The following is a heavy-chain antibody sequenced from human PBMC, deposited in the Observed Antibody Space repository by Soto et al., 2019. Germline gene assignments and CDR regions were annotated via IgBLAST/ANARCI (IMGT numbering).Heavy chain of an antibody. Sequence: SVKVSCKASGFTFTSSAVQWVRQARGQRLEWIGWIVVGSGNTNYAQKFQERVTITRDMSTSTAYMELSSLRSEDTAVYYCAADPASHYYGSGSYSPSNYYYYGMDVWGQGTTVTVSS. CDR3: AADPASHYYGSGSYSPSNYYYYGMDV. V-gene: IGHV1-58*01. CDR1: GFTFTSSA. CDR2: IVVGSGNT. D-gene: IGHD3-10*01. J-gene: IGHJ6*02.